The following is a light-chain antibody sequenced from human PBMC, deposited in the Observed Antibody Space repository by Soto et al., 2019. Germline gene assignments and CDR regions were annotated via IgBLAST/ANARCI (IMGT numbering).Light chain of an antibody. Sequence: ILMTQSPATLSVSPGERATLSCRASQSVSNNLAWYQQKPGQAPRLLIYDASTRATGIPARFSGSGSGTEFTLTISGLQSEDFAVYYCQHRSVWPLTFGGGTKVEIK. CDR1: QSVSNN. V-gene: IGKV3-15*01. J-gene: IGKJ4*01. CDR3: QHRSVWPLT. CDR2: DAS.